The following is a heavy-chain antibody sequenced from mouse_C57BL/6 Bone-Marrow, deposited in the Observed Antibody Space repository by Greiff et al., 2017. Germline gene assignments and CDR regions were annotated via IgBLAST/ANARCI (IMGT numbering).Heavy chain of an antibody. J-gene: IGHJ2*01. CDR1: GFNIKDYY. V-gene: IGHV14-2*01. D-gene: IGHD1-1*01. CDR2: IEPEDGET. Sequence: VQLQQSGAELVKPGASVKLSCTASGFNIKDYYIHWVKQRTEQGLEWIGRIEPEDGETKYAPKFQDKATIPADTSSNTAYLQLSSLTSEDTAVYYCTRSLIYYGTNYWGQGTTLTVSS. CDR3: TRSLIYYGTNY.